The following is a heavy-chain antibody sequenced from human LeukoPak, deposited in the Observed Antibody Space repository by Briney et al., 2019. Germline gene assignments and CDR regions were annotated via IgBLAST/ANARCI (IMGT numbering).Heavy chain of an antibody. CDR2: IIGSSGST. Sequence: GGSLRLSCVASGFSFDNYAMNWVRQAPGKGLEWVSLIIGSSGSTFYADSVKGRFTISRDKSKNTLYLQMNSLRAEDTAVYYCAKGAYDYIEIAYFDYWGQGSLVTVSS. J-gene: IGHJ4*02. CDR3: AKGAYDYIEIAYFDY. CDR1: GFSFDNYA. V-gene: IGHV3-23*01. D-gene: IGHD5-12*01.